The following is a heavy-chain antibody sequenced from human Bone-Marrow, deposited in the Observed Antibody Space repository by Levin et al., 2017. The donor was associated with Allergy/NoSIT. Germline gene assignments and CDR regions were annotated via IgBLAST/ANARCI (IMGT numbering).Heavy chain of an antibody. Sequence: GESLKISCKGSGYSFTNYWIAWVRQMPGKGLEWMGIIYPGDSATRYSTSFQGQVTISADKSISTAYLQWSSLKASDTAIYYCARRARDYYGMDGWGQGTTVTVSS. CDR1: GYSFTNYW. CDR2: IYPGDSAT. J-gene: IGHJ6*02. V-gene: IGHV5-51*01. CDR3: ARRARDYYGMDG.